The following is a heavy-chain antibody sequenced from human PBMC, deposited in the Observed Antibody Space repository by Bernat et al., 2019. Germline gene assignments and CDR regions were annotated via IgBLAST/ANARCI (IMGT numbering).Heavy chain of an antibody. J-gene: IGHJ3*02. D-gene: IGHD3-22*01. CDR1: GYTFTSYG. CDR2: ISAYNGNT. V-gene: IGHV1-18*04. Sequence: QVQLVQSGAEVKKPGASVKVSCKTSGYTFTSYGISWVRQAPGQGLEWMGWISAYNGNTNYAQKLQGRVTMTTDTSTSTAYMELGSLGSDDTAVYYCAREGWYSSGYYFGPNYIWGQGTMVTVSS. CDR3: AREGWYSSGYYFGPNYI.